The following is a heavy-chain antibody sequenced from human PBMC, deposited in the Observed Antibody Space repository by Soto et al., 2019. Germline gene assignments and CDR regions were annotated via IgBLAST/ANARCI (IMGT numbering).Heavy chain of an antibody. J-gene: IGHJ6*02. CDR2: IIPIFGTA. V-gene: IGHV1-69*13. CDR3: ARDIGYYYDSSGYSSPYHGMDV. D-gene: IGHD3-22*01. CDR1: GGTFSSYA. Sequence: ASVKVSCKASGGTFSSYAISWVRQAPGQGLEWMGGIIPIFGTANYAQKFQGRVTITADESTSTAYMELSSLRSEDTAVYYCARDIGYYYDSSGYSSPYHGMDVWGQGTTVTVSS.